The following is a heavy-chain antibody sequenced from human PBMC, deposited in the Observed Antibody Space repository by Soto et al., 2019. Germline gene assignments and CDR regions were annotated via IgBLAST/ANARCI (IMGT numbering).Heavy chain of an antibody. J-gene: IGHJ4*02. V-gene: IGHV1-2*02. D-gene: IGHD4-17*01. CDR2: INPNSGGR. Sequence: GASVKVSCKASGYTFTDYYMHWVRQAPGQGLEWMGWINPNSGGRNFAQKFQGRVTMTRDTSISTAYMELSRLTSDDTAVFYCATGVQSHGDFPYYFVYWGQGTLVTVSS. CDR1: GYTFTDYY. CDR3: ATGVQSHGDFPYYFVY.